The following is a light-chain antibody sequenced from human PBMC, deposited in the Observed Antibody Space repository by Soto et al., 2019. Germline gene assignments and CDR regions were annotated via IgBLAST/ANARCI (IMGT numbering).Light chain of an antibody. Sequence: EVVMTQSPASLSASPGERVTLSCRASQNIRSSLAWYQQRPGQAPRLLIYAASTRAKGISDRFSGGGSGTEFTLTISGLQSEDFAVYYCQQYIYQPWAFGQGTKV. CDR3: QQYIYQPWA. V-gene: IGKV3-15*01. CDR2: AAS. CDR1: QNIRSS. J-gene: IGKJ1*01.